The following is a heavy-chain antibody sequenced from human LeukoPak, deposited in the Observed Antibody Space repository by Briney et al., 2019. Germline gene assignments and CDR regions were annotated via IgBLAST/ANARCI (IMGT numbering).Heavy chain of an antibody. CDR2: INHSGST. V-gene: IGHV4-34*01. J-gene: IGHJ3*02. Sequence: SETLSLTCAVYGGSFSGYYRSWIRQPPGKGLEWIGEINHSGSTNYNPSLKSRVTISIDKSKKQFSLKLISVTAADTAIYYCARVGGMTTINNAAFDIWGQGTMVTVSS. CDR1: GGSFSGYY. CDR3: ARVGGMTTINNAAFDI. D-gene: IGHD4-4*01.